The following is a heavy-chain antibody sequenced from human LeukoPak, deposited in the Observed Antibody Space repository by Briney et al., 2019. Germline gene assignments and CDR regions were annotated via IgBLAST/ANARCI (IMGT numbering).Heavy chain of an antibody. J-gene: IGHJ3*02. D-gene: IGHD6-13*01. CDR1: GGSISSGGYY. CDR3: ARESFIAAAVQAFDI. V-gene: IGHV4-31*03. CDR2: IYYSGST. Sequence: SETLSLTCTVSGGSISSGGYYWSWIRQHPGKGLEWIGYIYYSGSTYYNPSLESRVTISVDTSKNQFSLKLSSVTAADTAVYYCARESFIAAAVQAFDIWGQGTMVTVSS.